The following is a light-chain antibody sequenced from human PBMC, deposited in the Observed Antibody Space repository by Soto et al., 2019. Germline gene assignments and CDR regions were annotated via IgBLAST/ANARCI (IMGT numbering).Light chain of an antibody. CDR3: SSYTSSSPLV. CDR1: SSDVGGYNY. J-gene: IGLJ2*01. CDR2: EVS. Sequence: QSALTQPASVSGSPGQSITISCTGTSSDVGGYNYVSWYQQHPGKAPKRMIYEVSNRPSGVSNRFSGATSGNTASLTISGLQAEDEADYYCSSYTSSSPLVFGGGTQLTVL. V-gene: IGLV2-14*01.